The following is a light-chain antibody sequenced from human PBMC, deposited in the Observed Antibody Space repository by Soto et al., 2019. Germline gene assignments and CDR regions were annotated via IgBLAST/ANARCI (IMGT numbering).Light chain of an antibody. CDR3: QQYYSYPT. Sequence: AIRMTQSPSSLSASTGDRVTITCRASQGISSYLAWYQQKPGKAPKLLIYAASTLKSRVPSRLSGSGSGTDFTLPISRLQSEDFATYYCQQYYSYPTFGQGTKVEIK. J-gene: IGKJ1*01. CDR2: AAS. CDR1: QGISSY. V-gene: IGKV1-8*01.